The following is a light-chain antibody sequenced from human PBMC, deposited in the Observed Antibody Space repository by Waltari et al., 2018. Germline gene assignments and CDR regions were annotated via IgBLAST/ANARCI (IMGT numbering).Light chain of an antibody. CDR3: QAWDSSAGV. CDR2: QNT. Sequence: YELTQPPSVSVSPGQTASITCSGDKLGDKFACWYQQKPGQSPGLVIYQNTKRPSGIPERFSGSNSGNTATLTLSGTQAMDEADYYCQAWDSSAGVFGGGTKLTVL. V-gene: IGLV3-1*01. J-gene: IGLJ3*02. CDR1: KLGDKF.